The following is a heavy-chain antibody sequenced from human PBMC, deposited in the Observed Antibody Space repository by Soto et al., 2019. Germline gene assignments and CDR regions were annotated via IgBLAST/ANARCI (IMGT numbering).Heavy chain of an antibody. CDR3: AGVHFRSEFKDY. D-gene: IGHD3-10*01. V-gene: IGHV4-34*01. Sequence: PSETLSLTCAVYGGSFSGYYWSWIRQPPGKGLEWIGEINHSGSTNYNPSLKSRVTISVDTSKNQFSLKLSSVTAADTAVYYCAGVHFRSEFKDYWGQGTLVTVSS. J-gene: IGHJ4*02. CDR1: GGSFSGYY. CDR2: INHSGST.